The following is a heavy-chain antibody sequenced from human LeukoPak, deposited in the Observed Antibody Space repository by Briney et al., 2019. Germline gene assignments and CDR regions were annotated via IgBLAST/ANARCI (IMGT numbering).Heavy chain of an antibody. CDR3: ARDPGTTVVK. CDR2: ISSSSSYI. V-gene: IGHV3-21*01. Sequence: PGRSLRLSCAASGFTFSSYAMHWVRQAPGKGLEWVSSISSSSSYIYYADSVKGRFTISRDNAKNSLYLQMNSLRAEDTAVYYCARDPGTTVVKGGQGTLVTVSS. D-gene: IGHD4-17*01. CDR1: GFTFSSYA. J-gene: IGHJ4*02.